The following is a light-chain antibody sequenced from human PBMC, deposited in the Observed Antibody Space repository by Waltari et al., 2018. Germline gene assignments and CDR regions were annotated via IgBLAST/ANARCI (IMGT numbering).Light chain of an antibody. CDR2: GKD. CDR3: QSFDNMLSGGVV. V-gene: IGLV1-40*01. J-gene: IGLJ2*01. CDR1: TSNIGAGHD. Sequence: QSVLTQPPSVSGTPGQRVTISCSGSTSNIGAGHDVHWYQHLPGTAPKLLIYGKDDRPSGVPDRVSGPKSGTSASLAITVLQADDEADYFCQSFDNMLSGGVVFGGGTKLAVL.